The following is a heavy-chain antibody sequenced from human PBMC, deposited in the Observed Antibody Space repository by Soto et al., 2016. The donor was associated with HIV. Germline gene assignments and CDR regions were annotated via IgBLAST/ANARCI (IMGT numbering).Heavy chain of an antibody. CDR3: ASAPYYYGSGGDAFDI. CDR2: IYYSGST. D-gene: IGHD3-10*01. Sequence: QVQLQESGPGLVKPSKTLSLTCTVSGGSISSYYWSWIRQPPGKGLEWIGYIYYSGSTNYNPSLKSRVTISIDTSKKQFSLKLNSVTAADTAVYYCASAPYYYGSGGDAFDIVGPRDKWSPSLQ. J-gene: IGHJ3*02. CDR1: GGSISSYY. V-gene: IGHV4-59*01.